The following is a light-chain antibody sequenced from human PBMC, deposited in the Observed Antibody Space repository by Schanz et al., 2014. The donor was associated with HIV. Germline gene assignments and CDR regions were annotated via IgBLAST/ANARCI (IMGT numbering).Light chain of an antibody. Sequence: QSVLTQPPSASGTPGQRVTISCSGSSSNIGINAVNWYQQLPGTAPKLLIQSNNQWPSGVPDRFSGSKSGTSASLAISGLQSEDEADYYCAAWDDSLSGVVFGGGTKLTVL. V-gene: IGLV1-44*01. J-gene: IGLJ2*01. CDR1: SSNIGINA. CDR3: AAWDDSLSGVV. CDR2: SNN.